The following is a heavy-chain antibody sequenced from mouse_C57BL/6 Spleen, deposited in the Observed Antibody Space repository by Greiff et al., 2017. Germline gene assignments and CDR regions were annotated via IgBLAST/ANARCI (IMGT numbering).Heavy chain of an antibody. CDR2: IYPGSGST. D-gene: IGHD1-1*01. J-gene: IGHJ1*03. CDR3: ARSGATVVAFDV. CDR1: GYTFTSYW. V-gene: IGHV1-55*01. Sequence: VQLQQPGAELVKPGASVKMSCKASGYTFTSYWITWVKQRPGQGLEWIGDIYPGSGSTNYNEKFKSKATLTVDTSSSTAYMQLSSLTSEDSAVYYCARSGATVVAFDVWGTGTTVTVSS.